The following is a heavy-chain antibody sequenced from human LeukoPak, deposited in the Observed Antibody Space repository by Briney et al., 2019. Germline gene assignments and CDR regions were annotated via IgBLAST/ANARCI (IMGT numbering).Heavy chain of an antibody. Sequence: GGSLRLSCAASGFTVSSNYMSWVRQAPGKGREWVSVIYSGGSTYYADSVKGRFTISRDNSKNTLYLQMNSLRAEDTAVYYCARDSWNYYDSSGFDYWGQGTLVTVSS. J-gene: IGHJ4*02. CDR2: IYSGGST. CDR3: ARDSWNYYDSSGFDY. V-gene: IGHV3-66*01. CDR1: GFTVSSNY. D-gene: IGHD3-22*01.